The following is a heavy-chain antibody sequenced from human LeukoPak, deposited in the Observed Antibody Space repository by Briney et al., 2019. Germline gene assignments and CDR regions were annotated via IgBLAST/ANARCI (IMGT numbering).Heavy chain of an antibody. CDR2: LSGNGNTI. J-gene: IGHJ4*02. Sequence: PGGSVRLSCAASGFTFSTYAISWVRQAPGKGLECVSALSGNGNTIYYADSVKGRFTISRDNSKNTLSLQMNSLRAEDTAVYYCAKALYGGHDYWGQGTLVTVSS. CDR3: AKALYGGHDY. V-gene: IGHV3-23*01. CDR1: GFTFSTYA. D-gene: IGHD4-17*01.